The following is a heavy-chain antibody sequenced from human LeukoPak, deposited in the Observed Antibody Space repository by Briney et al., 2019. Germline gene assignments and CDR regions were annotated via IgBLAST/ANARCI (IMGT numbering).Heavy chain of an antibody. D-gene: IGHD5-12*01. Sequence: PGGSLRLSCAASGFIFSSYEMNWVRQAPGKGPEWVSYISTSDSTMYYADSVKGRFTISRDNAKNSLYLQMDSLRVEDTGIYYCARDLGTHGGYVDPWGQGTLVTVSS. CDR2: ISTSDSTM. V-gene: IGHV3-48*03. J-gene: IGHJ5*02. CDR3: ARDLGTHGGYVDP. CDR1: GFIFSSYE.